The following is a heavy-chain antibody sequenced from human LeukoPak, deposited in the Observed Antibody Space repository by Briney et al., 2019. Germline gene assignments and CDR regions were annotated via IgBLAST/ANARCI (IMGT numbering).Heavy chain of an antibody. CDR2: IRSKANSYAT. J-gene: IGHJ4*02. Sequence: PGGSLRLSCAASGFTFIAPAMPGVPRASGKGRDWVGRIRSKANSYATANGASVNGRFTISRDDSKNMAYLQMNSLKTEDTAVYYCTRLARDDSSGYYDYWGQGTLVTVSS. CDR1: GFTFIAPA. CDR3: TRLARDDSSGYYDY. V-gene: IGHV3-73*01. D-gene: IGHD3-22*01.